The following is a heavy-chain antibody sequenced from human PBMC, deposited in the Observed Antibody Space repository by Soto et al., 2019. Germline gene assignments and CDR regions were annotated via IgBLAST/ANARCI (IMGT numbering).Heavy chain of an antibody. J-gene: IGHJ5*02. V-gene: IGHV1-69*04. D-gene: IGHD2-2*01. CDR1: GGTFSSYT. CDR2: IIPILGIA. CDR3: ARDGPDCSSTSCYQRARNWFDP. Sequence: SVKVSCKASGGTFSSYTISWVRQAPGQGLEWMGRIIPILGIANYAQKFQGRVTITADKSTSTAYMELSSLRSEDTAVYYCARDGPDCSSTSCYQRARNWFDPCGQGTLVTASS.